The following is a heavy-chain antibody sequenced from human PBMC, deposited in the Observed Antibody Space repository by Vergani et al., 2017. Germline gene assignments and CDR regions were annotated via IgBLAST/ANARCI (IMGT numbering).Heavy chain of an antibody. CDR2: ISYDGSNK. CDR1: GFTFSSYA. V-gene: IGHV3-30*18. CDR3: AKNWGSSWYPDAFDI. D-gene: IGHD6-13*01. Sequence: QVQLVESGGGVVQPGRSLRLSCAASGFTFSSYAMHWVRQAPGKGLEWVAVISYDGSNKYYADSVKGRFTISRDNSKNTLYLQMNSLRAEDTAVYYCAKNWGSSWYPDAFDIWGQGTMVTVSS. J-gene: IGHJ3*02.